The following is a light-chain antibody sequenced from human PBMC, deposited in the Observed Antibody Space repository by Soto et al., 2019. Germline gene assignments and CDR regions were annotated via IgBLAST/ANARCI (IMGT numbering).Light chain of an antibody. Sequence: DIQMTQSPSSLSASVGDRVTITCRASQGISNHLAWYQQKPGKVPKLLIYAASTLQSGVPSRFSGSGSGTDLTLTISYLQPEDVASYYYQKYNSASFTFGPGIKVGIK. CDR1: QGISNH. CDR2: AAS. J-gene: IGKJ3*01. V-gene: IGKV1-27*01. CDR3: QKYNSASFT.